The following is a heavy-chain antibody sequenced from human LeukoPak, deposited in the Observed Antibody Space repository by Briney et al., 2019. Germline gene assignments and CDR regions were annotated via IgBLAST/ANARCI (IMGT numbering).Heavy chain of an antibody. Sequence: SETLSLTCNVSGGSISTSSYYWGWIRQSQVKGLEWIGNLDFSGRTNYNPSLKSRVTLSIDTSQTQFSLRLTSVTAADTAVYYCVTSVTVTFTPPAYWGRGALVTVSS. J-gene: IGHJ4*02. CDR3: VTSVTVTFTPPAY. D-gene: IGHD3-16*02. CDR1: GGSISTSSYY. CDR2: LDFSGRT. V-gene: IGHV4-39*07.